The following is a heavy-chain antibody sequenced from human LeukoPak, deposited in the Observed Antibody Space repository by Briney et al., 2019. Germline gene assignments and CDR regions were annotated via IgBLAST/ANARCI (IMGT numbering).Heavy chain of an antibody. J-gene: IGHJ4*02. CDR1: GFTFSSYS. CDR2: ISSSSSYI. CDR3: ASHRAGFGELLPTDY. D-gene: IGHD3-10*01. V-gene: IGHV3-21*01. Sequence: GGSLRLSCAASGFTFSSYSMNWVRQAPGKGLEWVSSISSSSSYIYYADSVKGRFTISRDNAKNSLYLQMNSLRAEDTAVYYCASHRAGFGELLPTDYWGQGTLVTVSS.